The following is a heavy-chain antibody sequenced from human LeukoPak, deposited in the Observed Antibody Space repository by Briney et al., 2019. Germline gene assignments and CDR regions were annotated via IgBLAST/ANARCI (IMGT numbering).Heavy chain of an antibody. CDR3: ARDKYYDSSGYAGFDY. V-gene: IGHV3-7*01. J-gene: IGHJ4*02. Sequence: GGSLRLSCAASGFTFSSYWMSWVRQAPGKGLEWVANINQDGSEKYYVDSVTGRFTISRDNAKNSLYLQMNSLRAEDTAVYYCARDKYYDSSGYAGFDYWGQGTLVTVSS. D-gene: IGHD3-22*01. CDR1: GFTFSSYW. CDR2: INQDGSEK.